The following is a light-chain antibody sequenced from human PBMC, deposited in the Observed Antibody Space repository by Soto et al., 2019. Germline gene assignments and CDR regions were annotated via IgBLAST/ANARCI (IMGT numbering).Light chain of an antibody. CDR3: QQYGSSPPIT. J-gene: IGKJ5*01. CDR1: QSVNNRF. Sequence: EIVLTQSPGTLSLSPGEIATLSCRASQSVNNRFLAWYQQKSGQAPRLLISGASSRATGIPDRFSGSGSGTDFTLTISRLEPEDFAVYYCQQYGSSPPITFGQGTRLEIK. CDR2: GAS. V-gene: IGKV3-20*01.